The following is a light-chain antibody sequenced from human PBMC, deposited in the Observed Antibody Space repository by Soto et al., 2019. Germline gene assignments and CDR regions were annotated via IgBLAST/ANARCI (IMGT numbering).Light chain of an antibody. CDR3: QQYNNWPLT. J-gene: IGKJ4*01. V-gene: IGKV3-15*01. Sequence: IVLTQSPGTLSLSPGERATLSCRASQSVTTQLAWYQQKPGQAPRLIIHGASTRATGIPAGFSGSGSGTEFTLTIGSLQSEDFVVYYCQQYNNWPLTFGGGTKVDIK. CDR1: QSVTTQ. CDR2: GAS.